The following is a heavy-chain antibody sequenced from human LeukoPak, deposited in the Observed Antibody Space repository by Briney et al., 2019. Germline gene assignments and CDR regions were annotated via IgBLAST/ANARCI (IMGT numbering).Heavy chain of an antibody. CDR1: GYTFTDSY. Sequence: ASVKVSCKASGYTFTDSYIHWVRQAPGRGLECMGWINPKTGGTNYVQKFQGRVTMTADTSISTVYMELTGLKSDDTAVYYCAKPSTTWGPGTLVIVSS. CDR3: AKPSTT. CDR2: INPKTGGT. V-gene: IGHV1-2*02. D-gene: IGHD2/OR15-2a*01. J-gene: IGHJ4*02.